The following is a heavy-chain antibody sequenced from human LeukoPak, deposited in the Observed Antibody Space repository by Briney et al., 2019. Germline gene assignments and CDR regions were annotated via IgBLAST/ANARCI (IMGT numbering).Heavy chain of an antibody. J-gene: IGHJ4*02. CDR2: ISGSGGST. Sequence: GSLRLSCAVSGFTISSYAMSWVRQAPGKGLEWVSAISGSGGSTYYADSVKGRFTISRDNSKNTLYLQMNSLRAEDTAVYYCAKEIVGATTVSDYWGQGTLVTVSS. CDR1: GFTISSYA. D-gene: IGHD1-26*01. CDR3: AKEIVGATTVSDY. V-gene: IGHV3-23*01.